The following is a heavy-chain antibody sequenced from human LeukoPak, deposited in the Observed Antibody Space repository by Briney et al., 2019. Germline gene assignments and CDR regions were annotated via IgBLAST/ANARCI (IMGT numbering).Heavy chain of an antibody. V-gene: IGHV3-7*04. CDR1: GFTFSSYW. J-gene: IGHJ4*02. CDR2: IKQDGSEK. CDR3: ARVVWFGEHAPYYFDY. D-gene: IGHD3-10*01. Sequence: GGSLRLSCAASGFTFSSYWMSWVRQAPGKGLEWVANIKQDGSEKYYVDSVKGRFTISRDNAKNSLYLQMNSLRAEDTAVYYCARVVWFGEHAPYYFDYWGQGTLVTVSS.